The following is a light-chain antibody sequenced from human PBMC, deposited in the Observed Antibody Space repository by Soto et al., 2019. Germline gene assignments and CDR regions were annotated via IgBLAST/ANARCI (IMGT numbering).Light chain of an antibody. Sequence: EIVLAQSPATLSSSSGETSTLSCRASQYVGSRLAWYQHKPGQAPRLLIYYMSKRATGIPARFSGSGSGTDFTLTISSLAPDEFAIYYCHQRQSWPRTFGQGTKVDIK. J-gene: IGKJ1*01. CDR1: QYVGSR. V-gene: IGKV3-11*01. CDR2: YMS. CDR3: HQRQSWPRT.